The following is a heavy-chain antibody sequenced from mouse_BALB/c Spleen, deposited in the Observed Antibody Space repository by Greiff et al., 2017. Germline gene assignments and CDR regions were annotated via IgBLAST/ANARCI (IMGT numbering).Heavy chain of an antibody. V-gene: IGHV5-4*02. Sequence: EVQVVESGGGLVKPGGSLKLSCAASGFTFSDYYMYWVRQTPEKRLEWVATISDGGSYTYYPDSVKGRFTISRDNAKNNLYLQMSSLKSEDTAMYYCARGGDGYYEDFAYWGQGTLVTVSA. J-gene: IGHJ3*01. CDR1: GFTFSDYY. CDR3: ARGGDGYYEDFAY. CDR2: ISDGGSYT. D-gene: IGHD2-3*01.